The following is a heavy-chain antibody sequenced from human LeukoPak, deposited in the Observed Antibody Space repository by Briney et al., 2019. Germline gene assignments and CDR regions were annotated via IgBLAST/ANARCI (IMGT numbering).Heavy chain of an antibody. CDR3: AKDSPYAYYGSGSYWDY. CDR1: GFTFSNYG. J-gene: IGHJ4*02. V-gene: IGHV3-23*01. D-gene: IGHD3-10*01. CDR2: ISDSGGST. Sequence: GGSLRLSCAASGFTFSNYGMSWVRQAPGKGLEWVSGISDSGGSTKHAVSVKGRFTISRDNSKDTLYLQMNSLRAEDTAVYYCAKDSPYAYYGSGSYWDYWGQGTLVTVSS.